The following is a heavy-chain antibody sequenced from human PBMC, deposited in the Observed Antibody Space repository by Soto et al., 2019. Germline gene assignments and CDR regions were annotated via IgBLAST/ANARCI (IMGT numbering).Heavy chain of an antibody. Sequence: QDQLVQSGAEVKKPGSSVKVSCKASGGTFSSHTFSWVRQAPGQGLEWMGRIIPALGTATYAQKFQGRVTITADEXXXXXXXXXXXXXXXXXXXXXXXXXXXGDYWYFDLWGRGTLVTVS. CDR3: XXXXXGDYWYFDL. CDR2: IIPALGTA. CDR1: GGTFSSHT. D-gene: IGHD4-17*01. V-gene: IGHV1-69*08. J-gene: IGHJ2*01.